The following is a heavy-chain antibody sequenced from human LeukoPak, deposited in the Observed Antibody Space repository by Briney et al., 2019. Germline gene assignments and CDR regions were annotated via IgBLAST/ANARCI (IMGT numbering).Heavy chain of an antibody. CDR1: GGSISSGGYY. CDR2: IYYSGST. CDR3: AREVVRGVITNNWFDP. D-gene: IGHD3-10*01. J-gene: IGHJ5*02. Sequence: SQTLSLTCTVSGGSISSGGYYWSWIRQHPGKGLEWIGYIYYSGSTYYNPSLKSRVTISVDTSKNQFSLKLSSVTAADTAVYYCAREVVRGVITNNWFDPWGQGTWSPSPQ. V-gene: IGHV4-31*03.